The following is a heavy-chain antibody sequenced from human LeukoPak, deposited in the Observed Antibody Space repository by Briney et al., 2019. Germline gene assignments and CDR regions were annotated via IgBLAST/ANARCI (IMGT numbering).Heavy chain of an antibody. D-gene: IGHD2-21*02. CDR2: INPNSGGT. CDR1: GYTFTGYY. J-gene: IGHJ4*02. CDR3: ARTTIERSYCGGDCHDY. Sequence: ASVKVTCKASGYTFTGYYMHSVRQAPGQGREWMGWINPNSGGTNYAQKFQGRVTMTMDTTISTACMELSRLRSDDTAVYYCARTTIERSYCGGDCHDYWGQGTLVTVFS. V-gene: IGHV1-2*02.